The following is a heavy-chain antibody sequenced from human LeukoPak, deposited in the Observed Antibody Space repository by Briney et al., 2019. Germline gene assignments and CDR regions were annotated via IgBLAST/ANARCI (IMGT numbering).Heavy chain of an antibody. CDR2: IKQDGSEK. D-gene: IGHD3-10*01. V-gene: IGHV3-7*01. J-gene: IGHJ4*02. CDR1: GFTFSSYW. Sequence: GGSLRLSCAASGFTFSSYWMTWVRQAPGMGLEWVANIKQDGSEKYYVDSVKGRFTISRDNAKNSLYLQMNSLRADDTAVYYCARDQLGESDYWGQGTLVTVSS. CDR3: ARDQLGESDY.